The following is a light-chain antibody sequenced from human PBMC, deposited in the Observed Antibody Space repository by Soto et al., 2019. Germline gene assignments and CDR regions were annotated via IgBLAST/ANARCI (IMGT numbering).Light chain of an antibody. V-gene: IGKV3-20*01. CDR2: GAS. Sequence: IVLTQSPGTLFLSPGARATLSCRASQSVSSSYLAWYQQKPGQAPRLLIYGASSRATGIPDRFTGSGSGTDFTLTISRLEPEDFAVYHCHQYGSSPQTFGQGTKVDIK. CDR1: QSVSSSY. CDR3: HQYGSSPQT. J-gene: IGKJ1*01.